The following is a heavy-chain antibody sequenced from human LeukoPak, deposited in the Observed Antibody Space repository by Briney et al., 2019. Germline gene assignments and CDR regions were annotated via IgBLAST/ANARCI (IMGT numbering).Heavy chain of an antibody. CDR1: GYTLTELS. D-gene: IGHD6-19*01. CDR2: INPNSGGT. V-gene: IGHV1-2*02. Sequence: ASVKVSCKVSGYTLTELSLHWVRQAPGQGLEWMGWINPNSGGTNYSQKFQGRVTMTRDTSISTAYMELSRLRSDDTAVYYCARVEYSSGWSPFDYWGQGTLVTVSS. CDR3: ARVEYSSGWSPFDY. J-gene: IGHJ4*02.